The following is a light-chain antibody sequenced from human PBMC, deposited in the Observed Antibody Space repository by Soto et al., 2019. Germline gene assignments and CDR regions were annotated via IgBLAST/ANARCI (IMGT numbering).Light chain of an antibody. J-gene: IGKJ1*01. CDR3: LQYGSSPVA. CDR1: QSVSSY. Sequence: EIVLTQSPATLSLSPGERATLSCRASQSVSSYLAWYQQKPGQAPRLLIYDASNRATGIPARFSGSGSGTDFTLTISRLEPEDFAVYYCLQYGSSPVAFGQGTKVDIK. V-gene: IGKV3-20*01. CDR2: DAS.